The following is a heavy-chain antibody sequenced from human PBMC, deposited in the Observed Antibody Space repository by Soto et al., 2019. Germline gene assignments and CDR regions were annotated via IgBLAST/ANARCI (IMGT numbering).Heavy chain of an antibody. CDR3: ARRYGSAFDF. CDR2: IYYSGNT. D-gene: IGHD3-10*01. V-gene: IGHV4-31*03. CDR1: GGSISSDDFY. J-gene: IGHJ3*01. Sequence: PSETLSLTCTVSGGSISSDDFYWSWIRQHPGKGLEWIGYIYYSGNTYYNPSLKSRVTILVDTSKNQFSLKLSSVTAADTAVYYCARRYGSAFDFWGQGTMVTVSS.